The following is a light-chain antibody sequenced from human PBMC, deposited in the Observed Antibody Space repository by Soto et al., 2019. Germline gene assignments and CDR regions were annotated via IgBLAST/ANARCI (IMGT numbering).Light chain of an antibody. V-gene: IGKV3-15*01. CDR3: QQYNNWPPWT. Sequence: IVMTQSPATLSVSPGERATLSCRASQSVSSNLAWYQQKPDQAPRLLIYGASTRATGIPARFSGSGSGTEFTLTISGLQSEDFAVYYCQQYNNWPPWTVGQGTKVDSK. J-gene: IGKJ1*01. CDR2: GAS. CDR1: QSVSSN.